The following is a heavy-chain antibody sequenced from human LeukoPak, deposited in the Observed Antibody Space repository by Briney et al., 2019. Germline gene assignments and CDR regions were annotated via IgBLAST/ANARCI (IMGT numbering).Heavy chain of an antibody. D-gene: IGHD3-10*01. J-gene: IGHJ2*01. Sequence: PGGSLRLSCEASGFTFGTFGMTWVRQAPGKGLQWVSGITGSSTWTYYAAAVKGGYTVSRDNSQNTMHLQMNRMRADDTAVYYCARGLVSSGTGYFDLWGRGTLVTVSS. CDR1: GFTFGTFG. CDR2: ITGSSTWT. CDR3: ARGLVSSGTGYFDL. V-gene: IGHV3-23*01.